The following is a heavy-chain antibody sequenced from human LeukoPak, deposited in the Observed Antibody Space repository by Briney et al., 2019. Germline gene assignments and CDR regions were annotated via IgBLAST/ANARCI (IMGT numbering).Heavy chain of an antibody. CDR1: GFTFSRYW. CDR2: IKEDGSEN. J-gene: IGHJ4*02. D-gene: IGHD1-1*01. Sequence: GGSLRLSCAASGFTFSRYWMTWVRQAPGKGLEWVANIKEDGSENSYVESVKGRFTISRDNAKNSLYLQLNSLRAEDTAVYFCARQRYSDFWGQGTLVTVSS. CDR3: ARQRYSDF. V-gene: IGHV3-7*01.